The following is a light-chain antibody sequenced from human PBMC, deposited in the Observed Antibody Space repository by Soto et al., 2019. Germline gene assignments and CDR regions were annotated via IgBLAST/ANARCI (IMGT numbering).Light chain of an antibody. V-gene: IGKV3-11*01. CDR3: QQLTDWPPQWT. CDR1: QSIRSY. CDR2: DAS. Sequence: EVVLTQSPDTLSLPPGERATLSCRASQSIRSYLAWYQQKPGHAPRLLIYDASSRATGIPARFSGSGSGTDFTLTISSLEPEYFAVYYCQQLTDWPPQWTFGLGTKVEIK. J-gene: IGKJ1*01.